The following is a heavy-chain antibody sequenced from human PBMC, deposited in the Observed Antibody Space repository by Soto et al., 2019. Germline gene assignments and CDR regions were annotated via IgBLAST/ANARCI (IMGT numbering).Heavy chain of an antibody. CDR3: ARRGSSRQIHHYGMDV. Sequence: QVQLQESGPGLVKPSETLSLTCTVSGDSVSSSYYYWGWIRQPPGKGLEWIGSIFYSGSTYYNPSLKSLVTISVDTSKNQFSLKLSSVTAADTAVYYCARRGSSRQIHHYGMDVWGQGTTVTVSS. J-gene: IGHJ6*02. CDR2: IFYSGST. D-gene: IGHD6-13*01. CDR1: GDSVSSSYYY. V-gene: IGHV4-39*01.